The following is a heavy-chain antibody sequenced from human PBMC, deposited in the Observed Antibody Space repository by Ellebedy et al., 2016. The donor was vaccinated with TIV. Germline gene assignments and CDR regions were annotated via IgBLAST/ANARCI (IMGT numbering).Heavy chain of an antibody. J-gene: IGHJ4*02. D-gene: IGHD3-16*01. Sequence: GESLKISXAASGFTFSDYYMSWIRQAPGKGLEWVSLISSSGAFISYGHSMEGRFTISRDNANNSLSLQMNSLRPEDTARYYCVRDGGGLTRGSVHYYFDSWGQGTLVTVSS. CDR2: ISSSGAFI. CDR3: VRDGGGLTRGSVHYYFDS. V-gene: IGHV3-11*01. CDR1: GFTFSDYY.